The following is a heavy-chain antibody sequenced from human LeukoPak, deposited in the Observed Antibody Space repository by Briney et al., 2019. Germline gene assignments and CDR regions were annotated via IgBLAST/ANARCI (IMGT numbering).Heavy chain of an antibody. V-gene: IGHV1-2*02. CDR2: INPNSGGT. CDR1: GYTFTGYY. J-gene: IGHJ6*03. Sequence: ASVNVSCKASGYTFTGYYMHWVRQAPGQGLEWMGWINPNSGGTNYAQKFQGRVTMTRDTSISTAYMELSRLRSDDTAVYYCARVKVATTQGAGSYYMDVWGKGTTVTDSS. D-gene: IGHD5-12*01. CDR3: ARVKVATTQGAGSYYMDV.